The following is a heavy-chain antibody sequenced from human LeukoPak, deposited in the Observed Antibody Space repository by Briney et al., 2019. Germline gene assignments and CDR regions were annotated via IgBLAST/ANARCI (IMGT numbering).Heavy chain of an antibody. CDR2: IKEDGSKK. CDR1: GFTFTRYW. D-gene: IGHD2-21*02. CDR3: AKDIVGGGDDY. Sequence: PGGSLRLSCAASGFTFTRYWMSWVRQAPGKGLEWVANIKEDGSKKNYVDSVKGRFTISRDNAENSVYLQMNSLRVEDTAVYYCAKDIVGGGDDYWGQGTLVTVSS. V-gene: IGHV3-7*01. J-gene: IGHJ4*02.